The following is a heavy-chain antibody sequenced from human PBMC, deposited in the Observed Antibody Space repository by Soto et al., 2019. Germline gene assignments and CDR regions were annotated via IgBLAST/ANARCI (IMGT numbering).Heavy chain of an antibody. V-gene: IGHV3-33*01. J-gene: IGHJ4*02. CDR1: GFTFSSYG. D-gene: IGHD4-17*01. CDR3: ARAYGDYEPFDY. Sequence: GSLRLSCAASGFTFSSYGMHWVRQAPGKGLEWVAVIWYDGSNKYYADSVKGRFTISRDNSKNTLYLQMNSLRAEDTAVYYCARAYGDYEPFDYWGQGTLVTVSS. CDR2: IWYDGSNK.